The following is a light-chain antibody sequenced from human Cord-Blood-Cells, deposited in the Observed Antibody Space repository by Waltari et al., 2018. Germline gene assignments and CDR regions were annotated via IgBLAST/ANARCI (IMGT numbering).Light chain of an antibody. CDR1: SSDVGGYNV. CDR2: DVS. CDR3: SSYTSSSTVV. J-gene: IGLJ2*01. Sequence: QSALTQPASVSGSPGPSITLSCTGTSSDVGGYNVVPWYQQHPGKTPTLMIYDVSKRPSGVSNRFSGSKSGNTASLTISGLQAEDEADYYCSSYTSSSTVVFGGGTKLTVL. V-gene: IGLV2-14*01.